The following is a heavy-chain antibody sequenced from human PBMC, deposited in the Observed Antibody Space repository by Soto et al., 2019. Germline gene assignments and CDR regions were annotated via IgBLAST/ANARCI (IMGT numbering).Heavy chain of an antibody. CDR2: IYSGGST. Sequence: GRSLRVSCAASGFTVSSNYMSWVRQAPGKGLEWVSVIYSGGSTYYADSVKGRFTISRDNSKNTLYLQMNSLRAEDTAVYYCARDRSMVATNYYYGMDVWGQGTTVTVSS. CDR1: GFTVSSNY. V-gene: IGHV3-53*01. D-gene: IGHD5-12*01. J-gene: IGHJ6*02. CDR3: ARDRSMVATNYYYGMDV.